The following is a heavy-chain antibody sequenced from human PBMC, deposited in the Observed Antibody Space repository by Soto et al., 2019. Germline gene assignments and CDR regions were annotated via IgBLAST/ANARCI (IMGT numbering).Heavy chain of an antibody. J-gene: IGHJ4*02. V-gene: IGHV3-11*05. CDR1: GFTFSDYY. Sequence: QVQLVESGGGLVKPGGSLRLSCAASGFTFSDYYMSWIRQAPGKGLEWVSYISSSSSYTNYADSVKGRFTISRDNAKNSLYLQMNSLRAEDTAVYYCARMSGLLDYFDYWGQGTLVTVSS. D-gene: IGHD1-26*01. CDR3: ARMSGLLDYFDY. CDR2: ISSSSSYT.